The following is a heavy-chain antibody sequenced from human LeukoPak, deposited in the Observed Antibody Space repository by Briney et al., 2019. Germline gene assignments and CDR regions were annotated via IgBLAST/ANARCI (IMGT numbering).Heavy chain of an antibody. Sequence: ASVKVSCKASGYTFIGYYVHWVRQAPGQGLEWMGWISPKSGDTKYAQNFQGRVTMTSDMSFSTAYMELRRLRSDDTAVYYCARDMDRGQWLVRPYYWGQGTLVTVSS. D-gene: IGHD6-19*01. CDR3: ARDMDRGQWLVRPYY. V-gene: IGHV1-2*02. CDR1: GYTFIGYY. J-gene: IGHJ4*02. CDR2: ISPKSGDT.